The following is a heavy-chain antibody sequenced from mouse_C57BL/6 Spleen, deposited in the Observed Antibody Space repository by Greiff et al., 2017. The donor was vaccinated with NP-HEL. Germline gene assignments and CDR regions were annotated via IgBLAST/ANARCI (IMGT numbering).Heavy chain of an antibody. J-gene: IGHJ4*01. CDR3: VRLTAQATSAMDY. CDR2: IRSKSNNYAT. D-gene: IGHD3-2*02. Sequence: EVKLVESGGGLVQPKGSLKLSCAASGFSFNTYAMNWVRQAPGKGLEWVARIRSKSNNYATYYADSVKDRFTISRDDSESMLYLQMNNLKTEDTAMYYCVRLTAQATSAMDYWGQGTSVTVSS. V-gene: IGHV10-1*01. CDR1: GFSFNTYA.